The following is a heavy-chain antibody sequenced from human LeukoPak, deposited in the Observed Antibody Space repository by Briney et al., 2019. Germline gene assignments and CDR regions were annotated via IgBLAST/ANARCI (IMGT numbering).Heavy chain of an antibody. CDR2: INSDGSST. Sequence: GGSLRLSCAASGFTFSGYWVHWVRQAPGKGLVWVSRINSDGSSTSYADSVKGRFTISRDNAKNTLYLQMNSLRAEDTAVYYCARVGGSSSSDFDYWGQGTLVTVSS. D-gene: IGHD6-6*01. J-gene: IGHJ4*02. CDR3: ARVGGSSSSDFDY. CDR1: GFTFSGYW. V-gene: IGHV3-74*01.